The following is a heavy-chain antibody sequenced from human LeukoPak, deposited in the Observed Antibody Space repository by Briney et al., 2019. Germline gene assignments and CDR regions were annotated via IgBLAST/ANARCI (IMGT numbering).Heavy chain of an antibody. J-gene: IGHJ5*02. CDR1: GFTFSSYA. CDR2: ISGRDSST. D-gene: IGHD3-10*01. V-gene: IGHV3-23*01. CDR3: AKAGSVRFDP. Sequence: PGGSLRLSCAASGFTFSSYAMSWVRQAPGKGLEWVSGISGRDSSTYYADSVKGRFTISRDNSKNTLYLQMNSLRAEDRALYYCAKAGSVRFDPWGQGTLVTVSS.